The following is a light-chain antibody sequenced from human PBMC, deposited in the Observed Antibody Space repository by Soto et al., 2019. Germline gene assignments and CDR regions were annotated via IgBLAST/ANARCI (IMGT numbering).Light chain of an antibody. CDR2: GAS. V-gene: IGKV3-15*01. CDR1: QRVSSN. Sequence: EIVMTQSPATLSVSPGERATLSCRSSQRVSSNLAWYQQKPGQAPRLLIYGASTRATGIPARFSGSGSGTEFTLTISSLQSEDFAVYYCQQYNNWPPDFGGGTKVEIK. CDR3: QQYNNWPPD. J-gene: IGKJ4*01.